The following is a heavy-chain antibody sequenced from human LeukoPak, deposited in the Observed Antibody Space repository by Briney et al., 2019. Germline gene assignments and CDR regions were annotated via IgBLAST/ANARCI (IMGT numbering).Heavy chain of an antibody. Sequence: PSETLSLTCAVYGGSFSGHYWSWIRQPPGKGLEWIGEINHSGSTNYNPSLKSRVTISVDTSKNQFSLKLSSVTAADTAVYYCARAMSYCSGGSCYSRPNAFDIWGQGTMVTVSS. D-gene: IGHD2-15*01. V-gene: IGHV4-34*01. CDR3: ARAMSYCSGGSCYSRPNAFDI. CDR2: INHSGST. CDR1: GGSFSGHY. J-gene: IGHJ3*02.